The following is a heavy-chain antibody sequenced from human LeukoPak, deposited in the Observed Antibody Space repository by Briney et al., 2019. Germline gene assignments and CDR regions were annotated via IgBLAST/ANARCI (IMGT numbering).Heavy chain of an antibody. V-gene: IGHV1-24*01. CDR2: FDPEDGET. D-gene: IGHD6-13*01. J-gene: IGHJ4*02. CDR3: ATDLRGIAAAAPGSFDY. CDR1: RYTLTELS. Sequence: GASVKVSCKVSRYTLTELSMHWVRQAPGKGLEWMGGFDPEDGETIYAQKFQGRVTMTEDTSTDTAYMELSSLRSEDTAVYYCATDLRGIAAAAPGSFDYWGQGTLVTVSS.